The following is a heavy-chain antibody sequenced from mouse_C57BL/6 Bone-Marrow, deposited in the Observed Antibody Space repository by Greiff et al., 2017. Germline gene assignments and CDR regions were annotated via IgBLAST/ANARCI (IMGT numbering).Heavy chain of an antibody. Sequence: VQLQQSGAELVKPGASVKLSCKASGYTFTSYWMHWVKQRPGQGLEWIGMIHPNSGSTNYNVKFKSKATLTVDKSSSTAYMQLSSLTSEDSAVYDYSRWGYDYDFDYWGQGTTLTVSS. CDR2: IHPNSGST. D-gene: IGHD2-4*01. V-gene: IGHV1-64*01. J-gene: IGHJ2*01. CDR1: GYTFTSYW. CDR3: SRWGYDYDFDY.